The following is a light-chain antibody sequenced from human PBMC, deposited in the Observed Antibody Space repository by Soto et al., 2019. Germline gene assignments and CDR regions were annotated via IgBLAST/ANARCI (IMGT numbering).Light chain of an antibody. CDR2: ATS. CDR3: QHRHNWPLT. J-gene: IGKJ4*01. Sequence: DIQMTQSPSSLSASVGDRVTITCRTSQNINKYLSWYQQKPGKAPKLLIYATSTLQSGVPSRFSGSGSGTDFTLTISTLQPEDFATYYCQHRHNWPLTFGGGTRVDIK. V-gene: IGKV1-39*01. CDR1: QNINKY.